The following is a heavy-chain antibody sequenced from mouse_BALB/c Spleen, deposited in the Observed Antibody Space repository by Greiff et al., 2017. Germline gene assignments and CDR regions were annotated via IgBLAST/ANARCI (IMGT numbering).Heavy chain of an antibody. D-gene: IGHD2-1*01. V-gene: IGHV2-9*02. CDR3: ARGYYGNPDWYFDV. CDR1: GFSLTSYG. CDR2: IWAGGST. Sequence: QVHVKQSGPGLVAPSQSLSITCTVSGFSLTSYGVLWVRQPPGKGLEWLGVIWAGGSTNYNSALMSRLSISKDNSKSQVFLKMNSLQTDDTAMYYCARGYYGNPDWYFDVWGAGTTVTVSS. J-gene: IGHJ1*01.